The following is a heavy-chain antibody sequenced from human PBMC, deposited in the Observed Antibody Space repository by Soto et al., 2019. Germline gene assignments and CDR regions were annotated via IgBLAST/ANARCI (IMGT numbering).Heavy chain of an antibody. V-gene: IGHV3-49*03. Sequence: PGGSLRLSCTASGFTFGDYAMSWFRQAPGKGLEWVGFIRSRAYGGTTEYAASVKGRFTISRDDSKSIAYLQMNSLKTEDTAVYYCTRCWRGVLGYYYYYMDVWGKGTTVTVSS. D-gene: IGHD1-26*01. CDR2: IRSRAYGGTT. CDR1: GFTFGDYA. CDR3: TRCWRGVLGYYYYYMDV. J-gene: IGHJ6*03.